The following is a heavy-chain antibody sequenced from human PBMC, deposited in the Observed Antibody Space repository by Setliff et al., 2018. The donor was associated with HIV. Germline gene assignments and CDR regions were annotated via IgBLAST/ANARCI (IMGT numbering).Heavy chain of an antibody. CDR1: GGSISGYH. V-gene: IGHV4-4*09. J-gene: IGHJ4*02. CDR3: ARSPSYRSSWEYYFDY. CDR2: IYTSRGT. D-gene: IGHD6-13*01. Sequence: SCTVSGGSISGYHWNWLRQTPGKGLEWIGYIYTSRGTNYNHSLRTRVIISVDTSNQFSLKLSSVTAADAAVYYCARSPSYRSSWEYYFDYWGQGILVTVPS.